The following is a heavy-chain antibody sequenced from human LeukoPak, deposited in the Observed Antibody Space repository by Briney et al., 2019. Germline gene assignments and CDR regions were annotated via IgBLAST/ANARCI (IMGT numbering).Heavy chain of an antibody. CDR3: SSRRRHTRSFDY. CDR2: INWNGGST. CDR1: GFTFDDYG. D-gene: IGHD2-21*01. J-gene: IGHJ4*02. V-gene: IGHV3-20*04. Sequence: GGSLRLSCAASGFTFDDYGMSWVRQAPGKGLEWVSGINWNGGSTGYADSVKGRFTISRDNAKNSLYLQMNSLRAEDTALFFFSSRRRHTRSFDYWGQGTLVTVSS.